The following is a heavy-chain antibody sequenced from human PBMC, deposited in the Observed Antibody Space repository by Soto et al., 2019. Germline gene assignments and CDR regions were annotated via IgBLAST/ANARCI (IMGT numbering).Heavy chain of an antibody. J-gene: IGHJ4*02. Sequence: PSDTLSLTCTVSGGSISSGGYYWSWIRQHPGKGLEWIGYIYYSGSTYYNPSLKSRVTISVDTSKNQFSLKLSSVTAGDTAVYYCARAPNYYDRSGYYYGYWGQGTLVTVSS. CDR2: IYYSGST. V-gene: IGHV4-31*03. CDR1: GGSISSGGYY. CDR3: ARAPNYYDRSGYYYGY. D-gene: IGHD3-22*01.